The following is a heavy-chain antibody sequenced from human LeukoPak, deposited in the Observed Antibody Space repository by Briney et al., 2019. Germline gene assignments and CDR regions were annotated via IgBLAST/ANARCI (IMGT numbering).Heavy chain of an antibody. CDR1: GFTFTSSA. CDR3: AADRGGYYYDSSGYLDI. CDR2: IVVGSGNT. J-gene: IGHJ3*02. V-gene: IGHV1-58*01. D-gene: IGHD3-22*01. Sequence: ASVKVSCKASGFTFTSSAVQWVRQARGQRLEWIGWIVVGSGNTNYAQKFQERVTITRDMSTSTAYMELSSLRSEDTAVYYCAADRGGYYYDSSGYLDIWGQGTMVTVSS.